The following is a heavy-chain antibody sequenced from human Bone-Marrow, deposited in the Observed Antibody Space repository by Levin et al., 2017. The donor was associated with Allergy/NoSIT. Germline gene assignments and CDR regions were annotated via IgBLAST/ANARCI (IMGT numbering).Heavy chain of an antibody. CDR1: GFSLSPSGMC. Sequence: SGPTLVKPTQTLTLTCTFSGFSLSPSGMCVNWIRQPPGKALEWLALIDWDDNKYYTTSLKTRLAISKDTSKNQVVLKMTNVDPVDTATYYCARSLYGDYDRSLDYWGQGALVTVSS. J-gene: IGHJ4*02. CDR3: ARSLYGDYDRSLDY. D-gene: IGHD4-17*01. CDR2: IDWDDNK. V-gene: IGHV2-70*01.